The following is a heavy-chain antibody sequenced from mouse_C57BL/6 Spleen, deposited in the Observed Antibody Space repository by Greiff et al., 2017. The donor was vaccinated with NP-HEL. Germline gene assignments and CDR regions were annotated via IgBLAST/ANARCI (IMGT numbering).Heavy chain of an antibody. CDR2: IDPSDSYT. Sequence: QVQLQQPGAELVKPGASVKLSCKASGYTFTSYWMQWVKQRPGQGLEWIGEIDPSDSYTNYNQKFKGKATLTVDTSSSTAYMQLSSLTSEDSAVYYCARWVESGAMDYWGQGTSVTVSS. CDR1: GYTFTSYW. D-gene: IGHD1-1*02. J-gene: IGHJ4*01. CDR3: ARWVESGAMDY. V-gene: IGHV1-50*01.